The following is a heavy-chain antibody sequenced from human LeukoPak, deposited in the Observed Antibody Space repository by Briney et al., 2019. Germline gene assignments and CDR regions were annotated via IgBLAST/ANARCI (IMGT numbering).Heavy chain of an antibody. D-gene: IGHD6-19*01. V-gene: IGHV3-30*04. J-gene: IGHJ4*02. CDR3: ARESKGWARDFNFDY. CDR2: ISYDGSNK. Sequence: GGSLRLSCAASGFTFSSYAMHWVRQAPGKGLEWVAVISYDGSNKYYADSVKGRFTISRDNSKNTLYLQMNSLRAEETAVYYCARESKGWARDFNFDYWGQGTLVTVSS. CDR1: GFTFSSYA.